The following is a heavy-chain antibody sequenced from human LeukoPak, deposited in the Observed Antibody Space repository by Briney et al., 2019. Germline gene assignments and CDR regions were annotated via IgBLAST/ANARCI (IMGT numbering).Heavy chain of an antibody. V-gene: IGHV4-59*08. D-gene: IGHD1-26*01. CDR3: ARHGGSLGYLDY. Sequence: SETLSLTCSVSGGSISTYYWSWIRQTPGKGLEWIGYVYDSGTTNYNPSLKGRVTISSDTSKNQFSLNLRSVNAADTAIYYCARHGGSLGYLDYWGQGTLVTVSS. CDR2: VYDSGTT. CDR1: GGSISTYY. J-gene: IGHJ4*02.